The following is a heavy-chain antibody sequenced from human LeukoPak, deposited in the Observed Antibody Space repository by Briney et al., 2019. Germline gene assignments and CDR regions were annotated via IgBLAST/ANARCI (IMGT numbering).Heavy chain of an antibody. D-gene: IGHD3-10*01. Sequence: PGRSLRLSCADSGVTFSSYSMNWVRQAPGEGLEWVSSISSRSGYIYYADSVKGRFTISRDNAKNSLYLQMNSLRAEDTAVYYCARDFGRYYFDYWGQGTLVTVSS. CDR3: ARDFGRYYFDY. CDR1: GVTFSSYS. V-gene: IGHV3-21*01. CDR2: ISSRSGYI. J-gene: IGHJ4*02.